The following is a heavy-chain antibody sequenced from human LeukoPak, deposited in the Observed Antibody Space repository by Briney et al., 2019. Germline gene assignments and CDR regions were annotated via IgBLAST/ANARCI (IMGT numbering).Heavy chain of an antibody. CDR1: GGTFSSYA. CDR2: IIPILGIA. Sequence: SVKVSCKASGGTFSSYAISWVRQAPGQGLEWMGRIIPILGIANYAQKFQGRVTITADKTTSTAYMELSSLRSEDTAVYYCAREYYYGSGSYYNGDYWGQGTLVTVSS. CDR3: AREYYYGSGSYYNGDY. V-gene: IGHV1-69*04. J-gene: IGHJ4*02. D-gene: IGHD3-10*01.